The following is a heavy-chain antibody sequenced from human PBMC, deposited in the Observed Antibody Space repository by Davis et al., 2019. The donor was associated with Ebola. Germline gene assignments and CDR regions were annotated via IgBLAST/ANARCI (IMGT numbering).Heavy chain of an antibody. V-gene: IGHV5-10-1*01. CDR2: IDPSDSYT. CDR1: GYSFTSYW. Sequence: GESLKISCKGSGYSFTSYWISWVRQMPGKGLEWMGRIDPSDSYTNYSPSFQGHVTISADKSISTAYMQWSSLKASDTDMYYCARREQLVRERIYYYYYGMDVWGQGTTVTVSS. CDR3: ARREQLVRERIYYYYYGMDV. J-gene: IGHJ6*02. D-gene: IGHD6-6*01.